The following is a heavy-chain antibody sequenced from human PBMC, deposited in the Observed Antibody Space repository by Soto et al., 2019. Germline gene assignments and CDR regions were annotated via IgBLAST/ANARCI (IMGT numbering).Heavy chain of an antibody. CDR1: GDSVSRNSAA. CDR2: TYYRSKWYN. J-gene: IGHJ6*02. V-gene: IGHV6-1*01. CDR3: AREDQASGYDFDYYGMDV. Sequence: SPTLSLTCDISGDSVSRNSAAWNWIRPSPSRGLEWLGRTYYRSKWYNDYAVSVKSRITINPDTSKNQFSLQLNSVTPEDTAVYYCAREDQASGYDFDYYGMDVWGQGTTVTVSS. D-gene: IGHD5-12*01.